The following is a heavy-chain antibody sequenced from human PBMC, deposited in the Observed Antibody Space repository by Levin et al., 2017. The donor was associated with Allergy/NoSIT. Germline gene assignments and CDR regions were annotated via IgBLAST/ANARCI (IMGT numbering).Heavy chain of an antibody. CDR2: IVVGSGNT. CDR3: AAATPKLTAGAYYYYGTDV. Sequence: ASVKVSCKASGFSFSSSAVQWVRQARGQRLEWIGRIVVGSGNTNFGQNFQGRVTITRDTSTSTAYMELSSLKSEDTAVYYCAAATPKLTAGAYYYYGTDVWGQGTTVTVSS. CDR1: GFSFSSSA. V-gene: IGHV1-58*01. D-gene: IGHD6-13*01. J-gene: IGHJ6*02.